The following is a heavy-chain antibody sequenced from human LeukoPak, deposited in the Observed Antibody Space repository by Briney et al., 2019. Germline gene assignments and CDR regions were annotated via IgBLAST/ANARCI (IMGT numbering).Heavy chain of an antibody. J-gene: IGHJ6*01. Sequence: PSETLSLTCVFSGDSISDDSVNKNNWLNWVRQAPGKGLEWIGDVSPDGITNYNPSLLGRVTISLDKSAKQVSLRLTSVTAADTAIYYCARDSSAPRSYFALDVWGQGTTVTVSS. CDR1: GDSISDDSVNKNNW. V-gene: IGHV4-4*02. CDR3: ARDSSAPRSYFALDV. CDR2: VSPDGIT. D-gene: IGHD6-19*01.